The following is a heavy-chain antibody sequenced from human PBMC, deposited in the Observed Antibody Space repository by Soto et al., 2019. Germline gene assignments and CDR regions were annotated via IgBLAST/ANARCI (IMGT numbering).Heavy chain of an antibody. CDR3: ARPTDRVYNWHSAAAFDI. Sequence: QVQLVQSGAEVKKPGSSVKVSCKASGGTFSSYAISWLRQAPGQGLEWMGGIIPIFGTANYAQKFQGRVTITADKSTSTAYMELSRLRSEDTAVYYCARPTDRVYNWHSAAAFDIWGQGTMVTVSS. J-gene: IGHJ3*02. D-gene: IGHD1-7*01. V-gene: IGHV1-69*06. CDR2: IIPIFGTA. CDR1: GGTFSSYA.